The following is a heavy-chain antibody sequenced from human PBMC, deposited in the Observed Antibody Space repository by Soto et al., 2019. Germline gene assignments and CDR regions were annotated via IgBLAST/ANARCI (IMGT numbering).Heavy chain of an antibody. V-gene: IGHV7-4-1*01. D-gene: IGHD3-3*01. CDR2: INTNTGNP. CDR3: ARRGPYYDFWSGYYTWFDP. Sequence: VKVSCKASGYTFTSYAMNWVRQAPGQGLEWMGWINTNTGNPTYAQGFTGRFVFSLDTSASTAYLQICSLKAEDTAVYYCARRGPYYDFWSGYYTWFDPWGQGTLVTVSS. J-gene: IGHJ5*02. CDR1: GYTFTSYA.